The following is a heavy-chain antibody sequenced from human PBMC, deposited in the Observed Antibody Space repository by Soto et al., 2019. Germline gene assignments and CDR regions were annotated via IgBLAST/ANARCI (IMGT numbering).Heavy chain of an antibody. D-gene: IGHD1-26*01. J-gene: IGHJ6*02. V-gene: IGHV4-30-4*01. Sequence: SGTLSLTCTVSGGSISSGDYYWNLIRQPPGKGLEWVGYIYYSGNTYYNPSLKGRVTISVDTPKNQFSLKLTSVTAADTAVYYCARYISGSARYYYTMDVWGQGTTVTVSS. CDR1: GGSISSGDYY. CDR3: ARYISGSARYYYTMDV. CDR2: IYYSGNT.